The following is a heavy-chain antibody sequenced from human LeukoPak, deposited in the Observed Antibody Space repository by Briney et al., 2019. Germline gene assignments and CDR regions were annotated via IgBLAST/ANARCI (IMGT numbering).Heavy chain of an antibody. D-gene: IGHD1-14*01. CDR1: GFTFSSDA. Sequence: GGSLRLSCISSGFTFSSDAMTWVRQAPGKGLEWVSSISGSGDGTYYADSVKGRFTISRDNSKNTLYLQMNSLRAEDTAVYYCANKPAGFDPWGQGTLVTASS. J-gene: IGHJ5*02. CDR2: ISGSGDGT. V-gene: IGHV3-23*01. CDR3: ANKPAGFDP.